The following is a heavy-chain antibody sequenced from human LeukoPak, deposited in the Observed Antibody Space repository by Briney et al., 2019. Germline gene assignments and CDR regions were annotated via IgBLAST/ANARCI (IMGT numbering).Heavy chain of an antibody. J-gene: IGHJ4*02. V-gene: IGHV4-39*07. CDR2: IYYSGST. Sequence: SETLSLTCTVSGGSISSSSYYWGWIRQPPGKGLEWIGSIYYSGSTYYNPSLKSRVTISVDTSKNQFSLKLSSVTAADTAVYYCARGGNPYDYWGQGTLVTVSS. CDR1: GGSISSSSYY. D-gene: IGHD4-23*01. CDR3: ARGGNPYDY.